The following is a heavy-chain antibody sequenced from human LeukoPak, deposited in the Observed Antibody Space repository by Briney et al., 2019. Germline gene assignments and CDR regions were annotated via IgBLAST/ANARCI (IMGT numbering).Heavy chain of an antibody. CDR2: ISLRSGGT. CDR1: GYTFTDYY. D-gene: IGHD4-23*01. CDR3: RLVTMGDY. J-gene: IGHJ4*02. V-gene: IGHV1-2*06. Sequence: ASVKVSCKTSGYTFTDYYMHWVRQAPGQGLEWMGRISLRSGGTNYAQKFQGRVTVTRDTSISTVYMELSRLRSDDTAVYYFRLVTMGDYWGQGTLVTVSS.